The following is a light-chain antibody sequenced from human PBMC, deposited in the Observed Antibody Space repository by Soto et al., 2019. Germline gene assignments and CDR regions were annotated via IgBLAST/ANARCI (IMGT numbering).Light chain of an antibody. CDR2: GAS. CDR3: HQYKNWPYT. CDR1: QSVSSN. J-gene: IGKJ2*01. V-gene: IGKV3-15*01. Sequence: EIVMTQSPATLSVSPGERATLSCRASQSVSSNLAWYQQKPGQAPRLLIYGASTRATGIPARFSGSGSGTEFTLTISSLQSEDFAVYYCHQYKNWPYTFGQGTKLEIK.